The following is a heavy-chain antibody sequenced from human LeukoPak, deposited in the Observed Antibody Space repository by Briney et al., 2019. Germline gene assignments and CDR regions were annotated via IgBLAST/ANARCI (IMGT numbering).Heavy chain of an antibody. Sequence: GGSLRLSCAVSGFTYSIYAMSWVRQAPGKGLEGVSTISGSGDTYYVDSVKGRFTISRDNSKNTLYLQMNSLRAEDTAVYYRAKEGGYNYGYLDYWGQGTLVTVSS. V-gene: IGHV3-23*01. D-gene: IGHD5-18*01. CDR3: AKEGGYNYGYLDY. J-gene: IGHJ4*02. CDR2: ISGSGDT. CDR1: GFTYSIYA.